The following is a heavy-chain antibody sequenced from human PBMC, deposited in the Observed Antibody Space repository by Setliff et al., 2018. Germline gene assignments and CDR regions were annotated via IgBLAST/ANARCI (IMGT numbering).Heavy chain of an antibody. CDR3: ARDPLTTNRRRAFDI. J-gene: IGHJ3*02. D-gene: IGHD4-17*01. V-gene: IGHV4-31*11. Sequence: TLSLTCAVYGGSFNSYYWSWIRQHPGKGLEWIGYIYYSGSTYYNPSLKSRVTISVDTSKNQFSLKLSSVTAADTAVYYCARDPLTTNRRRAFDIWGQGTMVTV. CDR1: GGSFNSYY. CDR2: IYYSGST.